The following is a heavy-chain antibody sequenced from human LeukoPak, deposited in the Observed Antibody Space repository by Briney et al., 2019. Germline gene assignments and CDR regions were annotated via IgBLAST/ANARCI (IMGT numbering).Heavy chain of an antibody. CDR1: GFTFSSYW. D-gene: IGHD6-13*01. V-gene: IGHV3-7*01. J-gene: IGHJ4*02. CDR3: ARRGGSSSWYLKYYFDY. CDR2: INQDGSEK. Sequence: GGSLRLSCAASGFTFSSYWMSWVRQAPGKGLEWVANINQDGSEKYYVDSVKGRFTISRDNAKNSLYLQMNSPRAEDTAVYYCARRGGSSSWYLKYYFDYWGQGTLVTVSS.